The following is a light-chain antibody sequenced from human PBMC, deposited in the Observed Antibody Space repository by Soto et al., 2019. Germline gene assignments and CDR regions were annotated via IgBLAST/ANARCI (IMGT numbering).Light chain of an antibody. CDR1: ENIDNY. CDR3: QESYTTYAVT. Sequence: DIQMTQSPSSLSASLGDRVTLTCRASENIDNYLNWYQQKQGEAPKLLIYATSTLQSGVPSRFSGSRSGTEFTLTISSLQAEDFATYFCQESYTTYAVTFGGGTKVDIK. V-gene: IGKV1-39*01. CDR2: ATS. J-gene: IGKJ4*01.